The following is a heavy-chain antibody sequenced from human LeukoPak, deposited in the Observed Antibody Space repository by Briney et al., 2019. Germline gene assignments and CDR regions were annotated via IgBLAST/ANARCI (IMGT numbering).Heavy chain of an antibody. CDR2: IHSIET. CDR3: ARGLRDEERYYEYYYMDV. V-gene: IGHV4-4*09. D-gene: IGHD3-22*01. CDR1: GDSISGYF. Sequence: SETLSLTCTISGDSISGYFGTWIRQASGKGLEWIGYIHSIETKYNPSLQSRVSMSIDTSKNQFSLNLRSVTAADTAVYYCARGLRDEERYYEYYYMDVWGKGTTVTVSS. J-gene: IGHJ6*03.